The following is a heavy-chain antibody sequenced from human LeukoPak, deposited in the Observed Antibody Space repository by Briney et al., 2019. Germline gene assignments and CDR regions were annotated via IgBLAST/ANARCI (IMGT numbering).Heavy chain of an antibody. D-gene: IGHD6-25*01. CDR1: GFTFSNYA. Sequence: QPGGSLRLSCAASGFTFSNYAMSWVRQTPARGLEWVSVIYSGGGSTFYADSVKGRFTISTGNSKNTLYLQMNSLRAEDTAVYYCARSESSARGSDYWGQGTLVTVSS. J-gene: IGHJ4*02. CDR2: IYSGGGST. CDR3: ARSESSARGSDY. V-gene: IGHV3-23*03.